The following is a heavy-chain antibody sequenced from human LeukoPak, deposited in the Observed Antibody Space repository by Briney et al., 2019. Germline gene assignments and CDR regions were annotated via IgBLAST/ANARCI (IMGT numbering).Heavy chain of an antibody. CDR2: IKQGGSEK. CDR1: GFTFSTYW. Sequence: GGSLRLSCAASGFTFSTYWMSWVRQAPGKGLEWVANIKQGGSEKYYVDSVKGRSTISRDNAKNSLFLQMNSLRAEDTAVYYCARVRCSSNSCFPDYWGQGTLVTVSS. D-gene: IGHD2-2*01. V-gene: IGHV3-7*01. J-gene: IGHJ4*02. CDR3: ARVRCSSNSCFPDY.